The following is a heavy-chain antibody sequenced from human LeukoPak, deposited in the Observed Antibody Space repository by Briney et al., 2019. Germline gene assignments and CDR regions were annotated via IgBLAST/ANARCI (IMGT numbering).Heavy chain of an antibody. J-gene: IGHJ5*02. Sequence: SETLSLTCTVSGYSISSGYYWGWIRQPPGKGLEWIGSIYHSGSTYYSPSLKSRVTISVDTSKNQFSLKLSSVTAADTAVYYCARREGYGDLNWFDPWGQGTLVTVSS. CDR3: ARREGYGDLNWFDP. CDR2: IYHSGST. D-gene: IGHD4-17*01. V-gene: IGHV4-38-2*02. CDR1: GYSISSGYY.